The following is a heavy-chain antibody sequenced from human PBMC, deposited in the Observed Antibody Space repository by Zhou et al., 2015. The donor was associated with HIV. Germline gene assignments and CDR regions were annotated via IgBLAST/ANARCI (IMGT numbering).Heavy chain of an antibody. Sequence: QVQLVESGGGLVKPGGSLRLSCAVSGFTFSDYYMSWIRQAPGKGLEWISYISTSGSTIYYADSVKGRFTISRDNSKNTLYLQMNSLRTEDTAVYYCARAGTGLDAFDIWGQGTMVTVSS. V-gene: IGHV3-11*01. CDR1: GFTFSDYY. J-gene: IGHJ3*02. CDR2: ISTSGSTI. CDR3: ARAGTGLDAFDI. D-gene: IGHD1-7*01.